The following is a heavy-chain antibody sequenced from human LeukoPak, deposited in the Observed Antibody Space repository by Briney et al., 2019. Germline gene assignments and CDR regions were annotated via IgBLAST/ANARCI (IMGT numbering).Heavy chain of an antibody. V-gene: IGHV3-7*01. D-gene: IGHD3-9*01. Sequence: GESLKISCAASGFTFSSYWMSWVRQAPGKGLEWVANIKQDGSEKYYVDSVKGRFTISRDNAKNSLYLQMNSLRAEDTAVYYCARDFALLTGYYPFDYWGQGTLVTVSS. J-gene: IGHJ4*02. CDR3: ARDFALLTGYYPFDY. CDR2: IKQDGSEK. CDR1: GFTFSSYW.